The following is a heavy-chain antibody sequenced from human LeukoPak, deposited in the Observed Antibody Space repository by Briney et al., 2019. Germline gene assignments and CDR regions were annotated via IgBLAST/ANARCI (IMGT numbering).Heavy chain of an antibody. CDR2: IYYSGST. CDR1: GGSISSSSYY. CDR3: ARLRGDDYVWGSYLMNWFDP. Sequence: SETLSLTSTVSGGSISSSSYYWGWIRQPPGKGLEWIGSIYYSGSTYYNPSLKSRVTISVDTSKNQFSLKLSSVTAADTAVYYCARLRGDDYVWGSYLMNWFDPWGQEPWSPSPQ. J-gene: IGHJ5*02. D-gene: IGHD3-16*01. V-gene: IGHV4-39*01.